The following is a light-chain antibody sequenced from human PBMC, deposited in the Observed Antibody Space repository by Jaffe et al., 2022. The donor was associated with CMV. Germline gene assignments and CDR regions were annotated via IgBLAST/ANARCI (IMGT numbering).Light chain of an antibody. CDR2: LNSDGSH. Sequence: QLVLTQSPSASASLGASVKLTCTLSSGHSSYAIAWHQQQPEKGPRYLMKLNSDGSHSKGDGIPDRFSGSSSGAERYLTISSLQSEDEADYYCQTWGLRVFGGGTKLTVL. J-gene: IGLJ3*02. V-gene: IGLV4-69*01. CDR3: QTWGLRV. CDR1: SGHSSYA.